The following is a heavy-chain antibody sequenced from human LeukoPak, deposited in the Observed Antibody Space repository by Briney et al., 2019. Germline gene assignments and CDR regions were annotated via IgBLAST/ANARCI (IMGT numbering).Heavy chain of an antibody. CDR3: ARDKGYCSGGSCYWDY. Sequence: GGSLRLSCAASGFTFSSYSMNWVRQAPGKGLEWVSSISSSSSYIYYADSVKGRFTISRDNAKNSLYLQMNSLRAEDTAVYYCARDKGYCSGGSCYWDYWGQGTLVTVSS. D-gene: IGHD2-15*01. V-gene: IGHV3-21*01. CDR2: ISSSSSYI. J-gene: IGHJ4*02. CDR1: GFTFSSYS.